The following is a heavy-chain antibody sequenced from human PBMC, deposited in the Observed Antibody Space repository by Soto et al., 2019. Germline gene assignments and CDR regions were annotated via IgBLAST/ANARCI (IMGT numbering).Heavy chain of an antibody. J-gene: IGHJ4*02. CDR2: ISAYSGST. CDR3: ARVTHSSVMVRYFDY. V-gene: IGHV1-18*01. Sequence: ASVKVSCKASGYTFASYGISWVRQAPGQGLEWMGWISAYSGSTNYNPSLKSRVTISVDTSKNQFSLKLSSVTAADTAVYYCARVTHSSVMVRYFDYWGQGTLVTVS. CDR1: GYTFASYG. D-gene: IGHD6-19*01.